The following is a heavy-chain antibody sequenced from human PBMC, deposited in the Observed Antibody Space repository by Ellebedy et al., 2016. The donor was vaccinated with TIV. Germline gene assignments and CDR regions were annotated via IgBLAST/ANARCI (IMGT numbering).Heavy chain of an antibody. D-gene: IGHD2-21*02. CDR3: ARDDVVVVTAIRDYYYYYGMDV. Sequence: SETLSLTXVVSGGSISSSNWWSWVRQPPGKGLEWIGEIYHNGSTNYNPSLRSRVTISVDKSKNQFSLKLSSVTAADTAVYYCARDDVVVVTAIRDYYYYYGMDVWGQGTTVTVSS. J-gene: IGHJ6*02. CDR1: GGSISSSNW. CDR2: IYHNGST. V-gene: IGHV4-4*02.